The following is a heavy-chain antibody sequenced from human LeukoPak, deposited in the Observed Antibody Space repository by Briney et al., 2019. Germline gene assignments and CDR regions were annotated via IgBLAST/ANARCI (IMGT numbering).Heavy chain of an antibody. V-gene: IGHV4-31*11. D-gene: IGHD6-13*01. CDR3: ARVPSKRDSSSWYRGDY. CDR2: IYYSGST. J-gene: IGHJ4*02. Sequence: SETLSLTCAVYGGSFSGYYWSWIRQHPGKGLEWIGYIYYSGSTYYNPSLKSRVTISVDTSKNQFSLKLSSVTAADTAVYYCARVPSKRDSSSWYRGDYWGQGTLVTVSS. CDR1: GGSFSGYY.